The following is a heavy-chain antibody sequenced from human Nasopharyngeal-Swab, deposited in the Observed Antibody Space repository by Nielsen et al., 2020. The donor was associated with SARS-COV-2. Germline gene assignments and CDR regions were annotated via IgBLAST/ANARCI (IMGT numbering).Heavy chain of an antibody. CDR3: AREVVGGLVDS. V-gene: IGHV4-59*12. Sequence: SETLSLTCTVSGGSISSYYWSWIRQSPGKGLEGIGYFYYIGITNYNPSLKSRVTILIDTSKNQFSLKLNTVTAADTAVYYCAREVVGGLVDSWGQGTLVTVSS. CDR1: GGSISSYY. CDR2: FYYIGIT. J-gene: IGHJ4*02. D-gene: IGHD1-26*01.